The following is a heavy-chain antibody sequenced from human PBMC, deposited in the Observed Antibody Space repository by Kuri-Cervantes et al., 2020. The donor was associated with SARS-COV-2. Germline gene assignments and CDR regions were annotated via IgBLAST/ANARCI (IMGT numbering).Heavy chain of an antibody. D-gene: IGHD3-10*01. CDR3: ARVRDLAGGMDV. CDR1: GDSVSSNSAA. Sequence: SETLSLTCAISGDSVSSNSAAWNWIRQSPSRGLEWLGRTFCRSKWYNDYAVSVKSRITINPDTSKNQFSLQLNSVTPEDTAVYYCARVRDLAGGMDVWGQGTTVTVSS. J-gene: IGHJ6*02. CDR2: TFCRSKWYN. V-gene: IGHV6-1*01.